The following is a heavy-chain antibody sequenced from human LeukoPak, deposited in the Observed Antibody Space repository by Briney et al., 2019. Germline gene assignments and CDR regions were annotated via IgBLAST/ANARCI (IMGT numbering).Heavy chain of an antibody. Sequence: GGSLRLSCAASGFTVSTNYMSWVRQAPGKGLEWVSVLYSGGSTYYADSVQGRFTISRDNSKNTLYLQMNSLRADDMAVYYCAKVAEVGATGYYYYMDVWGKGTTVTISS. CDR3: AKVAEVGATGYYYYMDV. J-gene: IGHJ6*03. D-gene: IGHD1-26*01. CDR1: GFTVSTNY. CDR2: LYSGGST. V-gene: IGHV3-66*01.